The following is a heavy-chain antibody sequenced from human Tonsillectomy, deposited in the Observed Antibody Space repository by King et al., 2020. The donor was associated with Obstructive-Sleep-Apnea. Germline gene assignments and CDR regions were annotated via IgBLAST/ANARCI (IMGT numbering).Heavy chain of an antibody. V-gene: IGHV5-51*01. D-gene: IGHD1-20*01. CDR1: GYIFTSYW. J-gene: IGHJ4*02. Sequence: EQLVQSGAEVKKPGESLKISCKGSGYIFTSYWIGWVRQMPGKGLEWMGIIYPGDSDTRYSPSFQGQVTISADKSISTAYLQWSSLKASDTAMSYCGRPLSNWNDLGGDWGQGTLVTVSS. CDR2: IYPGDSDT. CDR3: GRPLSNWNDLGGD.